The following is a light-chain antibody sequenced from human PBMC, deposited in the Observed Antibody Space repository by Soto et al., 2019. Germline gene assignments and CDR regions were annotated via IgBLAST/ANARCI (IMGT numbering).Light chain of an antibody. CDR1: QSISSY. V-gene: IGKV3-20*01. CDR3: QQSGSSPGT. CDR2: GAS. J-gene: IGKJ2*01. Sequence: ESVWTQSPGTLSLSPGERATLSCRASQSISSYLAWYQQKPGQAPRLLIYGASSRATGIPDRFSGSGSGTDFSLTFTRLEPADFAVYYCQQSGSSPGTFGQGTKLEIK.